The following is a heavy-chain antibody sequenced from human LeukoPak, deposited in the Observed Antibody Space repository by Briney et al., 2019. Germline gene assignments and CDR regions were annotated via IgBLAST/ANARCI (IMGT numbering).Heavy chain of an antibody. J-gene: IGHJ4*02. CDR3: ARDGGSGWKSFDY. Sequence: PSETLSLTCTVSGGSISSGSYYWSWIRQPAGKGLEWIGRIYTSGSTNYNPSLKSRVTISVDTSKNQFSLKLSSVTAADTAVYYCARDGGSGWKSFDYWGQGTLVTVSS. CDR2: IYTSGST. CDR1: GGSISSGSYY. V-gene: IGHV4-61*02. D-gene: IGHD6-19*01.